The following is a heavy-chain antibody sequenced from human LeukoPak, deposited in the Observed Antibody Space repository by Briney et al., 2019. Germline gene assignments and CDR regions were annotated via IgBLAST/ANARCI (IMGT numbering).Heavy chain of an antibody. CDR2: INHSGST. J-gene: IGHJ4*02. Sequence: SETLSLTCAVYGGSFSGYYWSWIRQPPGKGLEWIGEINHSGSTNYNTSLKSRVTISVDTSKNQFSLKLSSVTAADTAVYYCARGPARYKAQGDYWGQGTLVTVSS. V-gene: IGHV4-34*01. CDR1: GGSFSGYY. CDR3: ARGPARYKAQGDY. D-gene: IGHD1-14*01.